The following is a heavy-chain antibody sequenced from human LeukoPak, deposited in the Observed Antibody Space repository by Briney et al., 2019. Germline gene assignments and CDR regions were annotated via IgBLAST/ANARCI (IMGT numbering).Heavy chain of an antibody. CDR2: IYYSGST. CDR1: GGSFSGYY. J-gene: IGHJ4*02. CDR3: TRTASPPTAAYFDY. V-gene: IGHV4-59*01. Sequence: SETLSLTCAVYGGSFSGYYWSWIRQPPGKGLEWIGYIYYSGSTNYNPSLKSRVTISVDTSKNQFSLKLSSVTAADTAVYYCTRTASPPTAAYFDYWGQGTLVTVSS.